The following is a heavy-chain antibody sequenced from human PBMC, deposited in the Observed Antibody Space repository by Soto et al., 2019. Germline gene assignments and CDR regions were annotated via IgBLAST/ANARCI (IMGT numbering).Heavy chain of an antibody. Sequence: GGSLRLSCAASGFTFSTYALSWVRQAPGKGLEWVSAISANGQGVYYADSVRGRFTISRDNSKNTIFLHMDSLRAEGTAVYYCAKDRNYPRDQFHYWGQGTLVTVSS. J-gene: IGHJ4*02. CDR1: GFTFSTYA. D-gene: IGHD1-7*01. CDR2: ISANGQGV. CDR3: AKDRNYPRDQFHY. V-gene: IGHV3-23*01.